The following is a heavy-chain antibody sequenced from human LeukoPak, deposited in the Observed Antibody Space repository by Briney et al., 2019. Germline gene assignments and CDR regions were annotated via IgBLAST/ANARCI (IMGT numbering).Heavy chain of an antibody. CDR2: ISGSGVTT. J-gene: IGHJ4*02. D-gene: IGHD2-2*01. CDR1: GFTFSSYA. V-gene: IGHV3-23*01. CDR3: AKDCSSSSCPTSDY. Sequence: GGSLRLSCVASGFTFSSYAMSWVRQAPGKGLEWVSAISGSGVTTYYAGSVKGRFTISRDNSKNTLYLQMNSLRVEDTAIYYCAKDCSSSSCPTSDYWGQGTLVTVSS.